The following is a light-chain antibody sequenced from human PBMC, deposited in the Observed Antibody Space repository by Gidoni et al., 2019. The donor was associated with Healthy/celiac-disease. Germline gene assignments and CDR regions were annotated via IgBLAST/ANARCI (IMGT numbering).Light chain of an antibody. CDR1: ALPQQY. J-gene: IGLJ2*01. Sequence: SYELTQPPSVSVSPGQTARSTCSGDALPQQYAYWYQQKPGQAPVLVIYKDSERPSGIPERFSGSSSGTKVTLTISGVQAEDEADYYCRSADSSGTVVFGGGTKLTVL. V-gene: IGLV3-25*03. CDR2: KDS. CDR3: RSADSSGTVV.